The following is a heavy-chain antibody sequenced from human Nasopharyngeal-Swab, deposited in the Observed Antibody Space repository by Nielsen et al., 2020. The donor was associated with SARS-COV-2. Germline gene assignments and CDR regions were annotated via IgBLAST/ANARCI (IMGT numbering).Heavy chain of an antibody. CDR1: GGAFNDYY. CDR3: ARGSWGGWYFDV. V-gene: IGHV4-34*01. J-gene: IGHJ2*01. Sequence: SETLSLTCAVEGGAFNDYYWSWFRQAPGEGLEWIGQINESGSTVYNPSLKSRVSTSVDTTGKRFSLRLNSVTAADTAVYYCARGSWGGWYFDVWGRGALVSVSS. D-gene: IGHD7-27*01. CDR2: INESGST.